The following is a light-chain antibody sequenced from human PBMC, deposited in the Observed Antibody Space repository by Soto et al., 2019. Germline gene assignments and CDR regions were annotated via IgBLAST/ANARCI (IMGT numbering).Light chain of an antibody. V-gene: IGLV2-23*01. J-gene: IGLJ2*01. Sequence: QSALTQPASVSGSPGQSITLSCTGTSSDVGSYNLVSWYQQHPGKAPKLMIYEGSKRPSGVSNRFSGSKSGNTASLTISGLQAEDEADYDCCSYAGSSTYVVFGGGTKLTVL. CDR3: CSYAGSSTYVV. CDR2: EGS. CDR1: SSDVGSYNL.